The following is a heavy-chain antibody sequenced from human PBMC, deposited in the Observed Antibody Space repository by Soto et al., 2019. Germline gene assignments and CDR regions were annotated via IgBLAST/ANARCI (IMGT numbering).Heavy chain of an antibody. J-gene: IGHJ4*02. D-gene: IGHD6-19*01. Sequence: PSETLSLTCAVSGGSISSCGYSWSWVRQPPGKGLEWIGYIYHSGSTYYNPSLKSRVTISVDRSKNQFSLKLSSVTAADTAVYYCARAGGLGAVAVDYWGQGTLVTVSS. CDR3: ARAGGLGAVAVDY. CDR1: GGSISSCGYS. CDR2: IYHSGST. V-gene: IGHV4-30-2*01.